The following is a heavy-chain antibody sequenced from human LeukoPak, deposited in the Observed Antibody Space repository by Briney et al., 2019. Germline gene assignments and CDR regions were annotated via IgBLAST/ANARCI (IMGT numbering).Heavy chain of an antibody. V-gene: IGHV1-18*01. Sequence: GASVKVSCKASDYTFTSYGISWVRQAPGQGLEWMGWISAYSGNTNYAQRLQGRVSLTTDTSTTTAYMELRSLRSDDTAVYYCASVVGATILDYWGQGTLVTVSS. J-gene: IGHJ4*02. D-gene: IGHD1-26*01. CDR2: ISAYSGNT. CDR3: ASVVGATILDY. CDR1: DYTFTSYG.